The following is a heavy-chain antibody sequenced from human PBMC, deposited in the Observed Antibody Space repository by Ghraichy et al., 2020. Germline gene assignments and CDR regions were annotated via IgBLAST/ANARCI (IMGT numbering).Heavy chain of an antibody. V-gene: IGHV3-30*18. J-gene: IGHJ4*02. CDR1: GFTFSSYG. Sequence: GGSLRLSCAASGFTFSSYGMHWVRQAPGKGLEWVAVISYDGSNKYYADSVKGRFTISRDNSKNTLYLQMNSLRAEDTAVYYCAKDFSRGTVTSPFDYWGQGTLVTASS. CDR2: ISYDGSNK. CDR3: AKDFSRGTVTSPFDY. D-gene: IGHD4-17*01.